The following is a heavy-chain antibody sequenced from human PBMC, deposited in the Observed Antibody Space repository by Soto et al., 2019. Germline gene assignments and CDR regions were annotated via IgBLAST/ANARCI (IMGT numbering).Heavy chain of an antibody. CDR3: TRAMYSSGWPSR. J-gene: IGHJ1*01. CDR2: VNDSGRA. Sequence: SETLSLTCAVYGGSFSGYFWSWIRQSPGKGLEWIGEVNDSGRANHSPNPSLKGRLTTSVDTSKNQFSLKLKSVTAADTAVYYCTRAMYSSGWPSRWGQGTLVTVSS. D-gene: IGHD6-19*01. V-gene: IGHV4-34*01. CDR1: GGSFSGYF.